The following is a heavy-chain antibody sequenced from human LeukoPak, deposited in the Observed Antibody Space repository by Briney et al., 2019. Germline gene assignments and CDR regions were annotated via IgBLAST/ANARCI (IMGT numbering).Heavy chain of an antibody. V-gene: IGHV4-59*01. Sequence: SETLSLTCTVSGGSISSYYWSWIRQPPGKGLEWIGYIYYSGSTNYNPSLKSRVTISVDTSKNQFSLKLSSVTAADTAVYYCASYGAAAGTWYFQHWGQGTLVTVSS. CDR1: GGSISSYY. J-gene: IGHJ1*01. CDR2: IYYSGST. D-gene: IGHD6-13*01. CDR3: ASYGAAAGTWYFQH.